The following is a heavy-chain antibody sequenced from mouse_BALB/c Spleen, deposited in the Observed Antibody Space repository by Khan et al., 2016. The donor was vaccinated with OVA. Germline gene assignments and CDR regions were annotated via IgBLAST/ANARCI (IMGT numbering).Heavy chain of an antibody. V-gene: IGHV1-5*01. CDR2: IFPGNGDS. J-gene: IGHJ3*01. Sequence: VQLQQSETVLARPGASVKMSCKASGYSFTNYWVHWVKQRPGQGLEWIGGIFPGNGDSTHNQRFKGKAKLTAVTSASTAYMELRSPTNEDSAVYYCTRAGYGAFAYWGQGTLVTVSA. CDR3: TRAGYGAFAY. CDR1: GYSFTNYW. D-gene: IGHD2-2*01.